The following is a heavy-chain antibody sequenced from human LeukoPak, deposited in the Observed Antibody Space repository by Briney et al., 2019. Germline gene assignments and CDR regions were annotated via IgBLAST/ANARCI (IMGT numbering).Heavy chain of an antibody. Sequence: PGGSLRLSCAASGFTFSSYAMSWVRQAPGKGLEWVGRIRNKANRYTTEYAASVKGRFTISRDESKSSLYLQMNSLKTEDTAVYYCASWLGYCTNGVCQNFDYWGQGTLVTVSS. D-gene: IGHD2-8*01. CDR1: GFTFSSYA. V-gene: IGHV3-72*01. CDR3: ASWLGYCTNGVCQNFDY. CDR2: IRNKANRYTT. J-gene: IGHJ4*02.